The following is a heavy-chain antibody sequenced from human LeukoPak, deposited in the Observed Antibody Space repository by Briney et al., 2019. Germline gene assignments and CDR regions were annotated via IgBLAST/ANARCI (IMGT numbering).Heavy chain of an antibody. D-gene: IGHD1-26*01. CDR3: ARALLGATTRGFFDY. CDR1: GGTFSSYA. Sequence: SVKVSCKASGGTFSSYAISWVRQAPGQGLEWMGGIIPIFGTANYAQKFQGRVTITTDESTSTAYMELSSLRSEDTAVYYCARALLGATTRGFFDYWGPGTLVTVSS. V-gene: IGHV1-69*05. CDR2: IIPIFGTA. J-gene: IGHJ4*02.